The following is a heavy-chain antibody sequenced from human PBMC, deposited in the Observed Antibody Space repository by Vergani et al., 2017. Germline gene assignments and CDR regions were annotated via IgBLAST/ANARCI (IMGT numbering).Heavy chain of an antibody. J-gene: IGHJ6*03. CDR2: IYYSGST. D-gene: IGHD3-9*01. Sequence: QVQLQESGPGLVKPSETLSLTCTVSGGSISSYYWSWIRQPPGKGLEWIGYIYYSGSTNYNPSLKSRVTISVVTSKNQFSLKLSSVTAADTAVYYCARVRSDWLFRDYYMDVWGKGTTVTVSS. V-gene: IGHV4-59*01. CDR1: GGSISSYY. CDR3: ARVRSDWLFRDYYMDV.